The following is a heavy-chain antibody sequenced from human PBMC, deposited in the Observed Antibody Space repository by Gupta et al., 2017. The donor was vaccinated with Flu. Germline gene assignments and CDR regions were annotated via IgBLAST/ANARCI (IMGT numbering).Heavy chain of an antibody. CDR1: GYIFTNHY. Sequence: GYIFTNHYIHWVRRAAGQGLEWMGLNNPGGGSTGYEQKYQRRLTMTRDTSSETVYMELSSLKSEDTAMYYCGRATGRAAAAAVGDYWGQGTLVSVSS. D-gene: IGHD1-1*01. J-gene: IGHJ4*02. V-gene: IGHV1-46*01. CDR3: GRATGRAAAAAVGDY. CDR2: NNPGGGST.